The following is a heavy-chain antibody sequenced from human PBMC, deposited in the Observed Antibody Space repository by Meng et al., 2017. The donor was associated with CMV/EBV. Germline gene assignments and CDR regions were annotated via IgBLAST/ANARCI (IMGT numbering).Heavy chain of an antibody. V-gene: IGHV3-23*01. CDR3: VKDQGNSGYYQFDY. CDR1: GFNFSGYA. CDR2: LGESGTST. J-gene: IGHJ4*02. Sequence: ASGFNFSGYARGWVSRAPGRGQEWVSTLGESGTSTYIADSVKGRLTISRDNSNNTMFLQMNSLRAEDTALYYCVKDQGNSGYYQFDYWGQGSLVTVSS. D-gene: IGHD3-22*01.